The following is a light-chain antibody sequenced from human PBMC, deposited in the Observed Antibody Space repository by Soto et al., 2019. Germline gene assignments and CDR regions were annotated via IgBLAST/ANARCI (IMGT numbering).Light chain of an antibody. Sequence: DIVMTQSPDFLAVSLGERATINCKSSQSLLYSSDNKNNLAWYQQKPGQPPKLLIYWASVRESGVPDRFSGSGSGTDFTLTISSLQAEDVAVYYCQQFYSSPRTFGQGTKVEIK. J-gene: IGKJ1*01. CDR2: WAS. V-gene: IGKV4-1*01. CDR3: QQFYSSPRT. CDR1: QSLLYSSDNKNN.